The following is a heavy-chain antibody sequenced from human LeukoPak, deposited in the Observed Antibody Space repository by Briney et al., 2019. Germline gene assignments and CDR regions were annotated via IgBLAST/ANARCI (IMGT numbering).Heavy chain of an antibody. CDR1: GFTFSSYG. J-gene: IGHJ4*02. Sequence: GGSLRLSCAASGFTFSSYGMHWVRQAPGKGLEWVAFIRYDGSNKYYADSVKGRFTISRDNSKTTLYLQMNSLRAEDTAVYYCAKDTGRYYFGSGSQSAPDYWGQGTLVTVSS. CDR3: AKDTGRYYFGSGSQSAPDY. V-gene: IGHV3-30*02. D-gene: IGHD3-10*01. CDR2: IRYDGSNK.